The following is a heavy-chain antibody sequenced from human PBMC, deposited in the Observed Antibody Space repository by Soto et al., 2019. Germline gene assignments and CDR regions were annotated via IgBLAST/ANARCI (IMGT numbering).Heavy chain of an antibody. CDR3: ARDLGAFNYGSAYFDY. Sequence: GGSLRLSCAASGFTFSSYSMNWFRQAPGKGLEWVSSISSSSSYIYYADSVKGRFTISRDNSKNMLYLQMNSLRAEDTAVYYCARDLGAFNYGSAYFDYWGQGTPVTVSS. CDR2: ISSSSSYI. J-gene: IGHJ4*02. D-gene: IGHD3-10*01. V-gene: IGHV3-21*06. CDR1: GFTFSSYS.